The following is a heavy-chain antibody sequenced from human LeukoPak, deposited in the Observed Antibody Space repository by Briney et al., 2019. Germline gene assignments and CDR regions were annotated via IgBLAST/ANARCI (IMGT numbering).Heavy chain of an antibody. CDR3: ARVRRSGGTCYFDY. J-gene: IGHJ4*02. Sequence: GGSLRLSCAASGFTFSSYWMRWVRQAPGKGLDWVASINQDGSEKYYVDSVKGRFTISRDNPKNSLYLQMNSLRAEDTAVYYCARVRRSGGTCYFDYWGQGTLVTVSS. CDR2: INQDGSEK. D-gene: IGHD2-15*01. CDR1: GFTFSSYW. V-gene: IGHV3-7*05.